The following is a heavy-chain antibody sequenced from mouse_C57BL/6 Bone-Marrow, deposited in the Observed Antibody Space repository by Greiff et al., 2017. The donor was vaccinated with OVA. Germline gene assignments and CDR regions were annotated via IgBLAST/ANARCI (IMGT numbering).Heavy chain of an antibody. J-gene: IGHJ2*01. CDR2: ISSGGSYT. D-gene: IGHD2-2*01. Sequence: EVMLVESGGDLVKPGGSLKLSCAASGFTFTSYGMSWVRQTPDKRLEWVATISSGGSYTYYPDNVKGRFTISRDNAKNTLYLQRGSLKSEDTAMFDCAKRWLRLDYWGQGTTLTVSS. V-gene: IGHV5-6*02. CDR3: AKRWLRLDY. CDR1: GFTFTSYG.